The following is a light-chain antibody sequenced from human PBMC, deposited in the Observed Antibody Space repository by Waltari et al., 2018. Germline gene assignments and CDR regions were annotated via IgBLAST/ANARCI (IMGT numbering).Light chain of an antibody. CDR2: YKSDAEK. CDR3: MFWPNNVWV. CDR1: SDINVGDFI. V-gene: IGLV5-37*01. Sequence: QPVLTQPPSSSASPGDSARLTCTLPSDINVGDFIIYCYQQKPVSPPRFLLYYKSDAEKAQGSGVPSRCSGSKDASANAGILLISGLQSEDEADYYCMFWPNNVWVFGGGTKLTVL. J-gene: IGLJ3*02.